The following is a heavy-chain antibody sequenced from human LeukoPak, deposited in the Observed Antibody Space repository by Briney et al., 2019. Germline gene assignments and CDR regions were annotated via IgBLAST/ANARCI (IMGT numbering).Heavy chain of an antibody. V-gene: IGHV1-2*02. J-gene: IGHJ4*02. CDR3: ARDDSYYDILTGQWNYFDY. Sequence: GASVKVSCKASGYTFTGYYMHWVRQAPGQGLEWMGWINPNSGGTNYAQKFQGRVTMTRDTSISTAYMELSRLKSDDTAVYYCARDDSYYDILTGQWNYFDYWGQGTLVTVSS. D-gene: IGHD3-9*01. CDR2: INPNSGGT. CDR1: GYTFTGYY.